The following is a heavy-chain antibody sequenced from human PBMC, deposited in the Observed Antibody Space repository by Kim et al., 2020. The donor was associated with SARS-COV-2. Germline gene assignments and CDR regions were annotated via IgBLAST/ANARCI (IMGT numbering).Heavy chain of an antibody. J-gene: IGHJ6*02. CDR1: GFTFSSYG. CDR2: IWYDGSNK. CDR3: AKEGYCSGGSCYDYYYGMDV. D-gene: IGHD2-15*01. Sequence: GGSLRLSCAASGFTFSSYGMHWVRQAPGKGLEWVAVIWYDGSNKYYADSVKGRFTISRDNSKNTLYLQMNSLRAEDTAVYYCAKEGYCSGGSCYDYYYGMDVWGQGTTVTVSS. V-gene: IGHV3-33*06.